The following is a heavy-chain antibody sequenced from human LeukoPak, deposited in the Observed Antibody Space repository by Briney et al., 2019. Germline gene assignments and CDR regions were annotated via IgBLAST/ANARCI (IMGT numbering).Heavy chain of an antibody. CDR2: ISSSGSTI. J-gene: IGHJ4*02. V-gene: IGHV3-48*03. CDR3: ARVTFNYFDY. D-gene: IGHD1-14*01. Sequence: GGSLRLSWAASGFTFSSYEMNWVRQAPGKGLEWVSYISSSGSTIYFADSVKGRFTISRDNAKNSLYLQMNSLRAEDTAVYYCARVTFNYFDYWGQGTLVTVSS. CDR1: GFTFSSYE.